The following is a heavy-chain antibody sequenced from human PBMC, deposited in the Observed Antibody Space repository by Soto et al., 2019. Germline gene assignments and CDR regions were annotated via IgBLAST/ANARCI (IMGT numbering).Heavy chain of an antibody. D-gene: IGHD3-9*01. V-gene: IGHV4-38-2*01. Sequence: SETLSLTCSASGYSISRGYYRGWIRQAPGKGLEWIGNIHHSGSTYYNPSLESRVTISIDTSKNQFSLRLTSVTAADTAIYYCARNISASDGDYWGQGTLVTVSS. J-gene: IGHJ4*02. CDR2: IHHSGST. CDR3: ARNISASDGDY. CDR1: GYSISRGYY.